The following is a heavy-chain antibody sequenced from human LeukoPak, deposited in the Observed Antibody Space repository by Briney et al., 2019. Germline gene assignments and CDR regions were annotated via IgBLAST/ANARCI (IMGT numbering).Heavy chain of an antibody. V-gene: IGHV4-39*07. CDR2: IYYSGST. CDR3: ARGIAAAGIWWYFDL. CDR1: GGSISSSSYY. Sequence: PSETLSLTCTVSGGSISSSSYYWGWIRQPPGKGLEWIGSIYYSGSTYYNPSLKSRVTISVDTSKNQFSLKLSSVTAADTAVYYCARGIAAAGIWWYFDLWGRGTLVTVSS. D-gene: IGHD6-13*01. J-gene: IGHJ2*01.